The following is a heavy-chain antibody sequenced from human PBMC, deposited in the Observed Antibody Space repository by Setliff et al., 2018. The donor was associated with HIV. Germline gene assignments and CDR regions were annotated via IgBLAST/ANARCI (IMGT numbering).Heavy chain of an antibody. J-gene: IGHJ6*03. CDR1: GYIFNAYA. Sequence: ASVKVSCKTSGYIFNAYAITWVRQAPGQGLEWIGWISPYNGDMKYAQNFQGRLTVTIDISTSTAYMELRSLRSADSAVYYCARVPVSNYYYYMDVWGKGTTVTVSS. CDR3: ARVPVSNYYYYMDV. CDR2: ISPYNGDM. V-gene: IGHV1-18*01.